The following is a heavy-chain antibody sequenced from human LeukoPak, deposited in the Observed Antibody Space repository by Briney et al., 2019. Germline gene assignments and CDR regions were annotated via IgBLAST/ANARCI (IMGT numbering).Heavy chain of an antibody. Sequence: GGSLRLSCTASGFTFSDYYMLWVRQTPGKGLEWISYITGSGSPIYYADSVKGRFTISRDNSKNTLCLQMNSLKGDDTAVYYCAKDSAFYYIDVWGKGTTVIISS. CDR1: GFTFSDYY. D-gene: IGHD3-10*01. CDR2: ITGSGSPI. CDR3: AKDSAFYYIDV. J-gene: IGHJ6*03. V-gene: IGHV3-11*04.